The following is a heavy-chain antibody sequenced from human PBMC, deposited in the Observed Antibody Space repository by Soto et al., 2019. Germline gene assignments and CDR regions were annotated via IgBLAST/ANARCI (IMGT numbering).Heavy chain of an antibody. CDR2: IKEDGSES. CDR3: ARDWGAPGRGSALGYYYHFGMDV. Sequence: EVQLVESGGGLVQPGGSLRLSCAASGFTFSTYWMNWVRQAPGTGLEWVANIKEDGSESYYVDSVKGRFTISRVNAKNSLYLDMNSLRGEDTAVYYCARDWGAPGRGSALGYYYHFGMDVWGQGTTVTVPS. J-gene: IGHJ6*02. CDR1: GFTFSTYW. V-gene: IGHV3-7*05. D-gene: IGHD3-16*01.